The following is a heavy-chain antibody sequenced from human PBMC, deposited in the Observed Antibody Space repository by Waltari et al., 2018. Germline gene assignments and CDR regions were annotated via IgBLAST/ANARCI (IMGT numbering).Heavy chain of an antibody. J-gene: IGHJ4*02. V-gene: IGHV5-51*01. CDR3: ARQPLHSYGIRHFDY. CDR1: GYSFTRYW. D-gene: IGHD5-18*01. Sequence: EVQLVQSGAEVKKPGESLKISCEGSGYSFTRYWIGWVRQRPGKGLEWMGSIYPRDANTTYIPAFRGQAPISADNSITTAYLQWSSLKASDTAIYFCARQPLHSYGIRHFDYWGQGTPVTVS. CDR2: IYPRDANT.